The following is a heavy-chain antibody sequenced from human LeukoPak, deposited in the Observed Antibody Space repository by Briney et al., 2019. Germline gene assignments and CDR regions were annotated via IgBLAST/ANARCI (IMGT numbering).Heavy chain of an antibody. CDR1: GGTFSSYA. CDR3: AREPWSSSSQYYFDY. D-gene: IGHD6-6*01. J-gene: IGHJ4*02. CDR2: IIPIFGTA. V-gene: IGHV1-69*05. Sequence: GASVKVSCKASGGTFSSYAISWVRRAPGQGLEWMGRIIPIFGTANYAQKFQGRVTITTDESTSTAYMELSSLRSEDTAVYYCAREPWSSSSQYYFDYWGQGTLVTVSS.